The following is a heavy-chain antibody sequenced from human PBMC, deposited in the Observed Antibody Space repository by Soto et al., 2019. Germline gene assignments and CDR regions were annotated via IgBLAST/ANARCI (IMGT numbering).Heavy chain of an antibody. V-gene: IGHV3-23*01. CDR1: GFTFYNYA. CDR3: AKVRDTTMDMNFDY. D-gene: IGHD5-18*01. CDR2: IDYDGRT. Sequence: GSLRLSCAASGFTFYNYAMNWVRQAPGKGLEWVSTIDYDGRTYYSDSVKGRFTISRDNSKNTLFLQMNSLRPEDTAVYYCAKVRDTTMDMNFDYWGQGTLVTVSS. J-gene: IGHJ4*02.